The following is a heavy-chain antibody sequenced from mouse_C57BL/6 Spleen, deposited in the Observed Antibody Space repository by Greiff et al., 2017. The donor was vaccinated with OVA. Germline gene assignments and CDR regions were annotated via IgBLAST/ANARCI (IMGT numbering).Heavy chain of an antibody. V-gene: IGHV1-55*01. D-gene: IGHD1-1*01. CDR1: DYTFTSYW. J-gene: IGHJ2*01. CDR2: IYPGSGST. Sequence: QVQLQQPGAELVKPGASVKMSCKASDYTFTSYWITWVKQRPGQGLEWIGDIYPGSGSTNYNEKFKSKATLTVDTSSSTAYMQLSTLTSEDSAVYYCARGYYGSFDYWGQGTTLTVSS. CDR3: ARGYYGSFDY.